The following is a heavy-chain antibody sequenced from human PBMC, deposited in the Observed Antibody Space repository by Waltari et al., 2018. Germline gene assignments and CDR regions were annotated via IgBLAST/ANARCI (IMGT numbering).Heavy chain of an antibody. D-gene: IGHD4-17*01. V-gene: IGHV3-48*04. Sequence: EVQLVESGGGLVQPGGSLRLSCSASGFTVSSYSMNWVRQAPGKGLEWVSSINSGSSSIFYAGSVKGRFTISRDNAKNSLYLQMNSLRAEDTAVYYCAREPPYADYAFDSWGQGSLVTVSS. J-gene: IGHJ4*02. CDR3: AREPPYADYAFDS. CDR1: GFTVSSYS. CDR2: INSGSSSI.